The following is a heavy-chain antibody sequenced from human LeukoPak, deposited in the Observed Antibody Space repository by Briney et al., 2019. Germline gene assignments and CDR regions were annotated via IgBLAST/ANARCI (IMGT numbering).Heavy chain of an antibody. V-gene: IGHV3-74*01. Sequence: GGSLRLSCAASGFTFSSYWMHWVRQAPGKGLVWVSRISSDGSDTAYADSVKGRFTISRDNAKKMLYLQMNGLRVDDTAVYYCTRAPYHGDYVSWAWGQGTLVTVSS. CDR1: GFTFSSYW. CDR2: ISSDGSDT. D-gene: IGHD4-17*01. CDR3: TRAPYHGDYVSWA. J-gene: IGHJ4*02.